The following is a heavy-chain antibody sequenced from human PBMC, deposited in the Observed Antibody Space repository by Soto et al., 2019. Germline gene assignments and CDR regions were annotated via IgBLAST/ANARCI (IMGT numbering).Heavy chain of an antibody. CDR2: INPDGSTT. CDR3: ARGTGGGSEC. J-gene: IGHJ4*02. D-gene: IGHD2-15*01. V-gene: IGHV3-74*01. Sequence: GESLRLSCAASGFTFSSHWMHWVRQTPGKGLVWVSRINPDGSTTTYADSVRGRFTISRDNAKSTVFLQMNSLRAEDTAVYYCARGTGGGSECWGQGSLVTVSS. CDR1: GFTFSSHW.